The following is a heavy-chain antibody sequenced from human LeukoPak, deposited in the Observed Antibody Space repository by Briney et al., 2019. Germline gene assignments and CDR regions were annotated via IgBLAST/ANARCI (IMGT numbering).Heavy chain of an antibody. CDR3: AGGYGSGTYSA. V-gene: IGHV4-4*07. Sequence: SETLSLTCTVSGAFITSYYWSWIRQPAGKGLEWLGRTSTTVGTYYSPSLKSRVTMSIDTSKSQFSLRLTSVTAGDTAVYFCAGGYGSGTYSAWGQGTLVTVSS. CDR1: GAFITSYY. CDR2: TSTTVGT. D-gene: IGHD3-10*01. J-gene: IGHJ5*02.